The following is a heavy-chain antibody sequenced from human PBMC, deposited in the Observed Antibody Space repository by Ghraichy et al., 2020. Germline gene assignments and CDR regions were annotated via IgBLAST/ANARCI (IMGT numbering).Heavy chain of an antibody. Sequence: SVKVSCKASGGTFSSYAISWVRQAPGQGLEWMGGIIPIFGTANYAQKFQGRVTITADESTSTAYMELSSLRSEDTAVYYCARDYYDSSGYPRDWFDPWGQGTLVTVSS. CDR1: GGTFSSYA. D-gene: IGHD3-22*01. CDR2: IIPIFGTA. CDR3: ARDYYDSSGYPRDWFDP. V-gene: IGHV1-69*13. J-gene: IGHJ5*02.